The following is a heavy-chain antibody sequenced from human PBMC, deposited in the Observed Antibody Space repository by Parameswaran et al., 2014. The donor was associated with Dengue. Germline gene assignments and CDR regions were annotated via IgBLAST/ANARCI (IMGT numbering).Heavy chain of an antibody. V-gene: IGHV3-48*02. CDR3: ARGPYYYDSSDNWFDP. J-gene: IGHJ5*02. D-gene: IGHD3-22*01. CDR2: ISSSSSTI. Sequence: VRQMPGKGLEWVSYISSSSSTIYYADSVKGRFTISRDNAKNSLYLQMNSLRDEDTAVYYCARGPYYYDSSDNWFDPWGQGTLVTVSS.